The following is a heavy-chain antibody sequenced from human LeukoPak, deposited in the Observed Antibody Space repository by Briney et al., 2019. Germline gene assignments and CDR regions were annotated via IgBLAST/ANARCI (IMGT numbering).Heavy chain of an antibody. CDR2: ISGSGGST. CDR3: AKDLVEYYYGSGGFDP. CDR1: GFTFSSYA. D-gene: IGHD3-10*01. V-gene: IGHV3-23*01. J-gene: IGHJ5*02. Sequence: GGSLRLSCAASGFTFSSYAMSWVRQAPGKGLEWVSAISGSGGSTCYADSVKGRFTISRDNSKNTLYLQMNSLRAEDTAVYYCAKDLVEYYYGSGGFDPWGQGTLVTVSS.